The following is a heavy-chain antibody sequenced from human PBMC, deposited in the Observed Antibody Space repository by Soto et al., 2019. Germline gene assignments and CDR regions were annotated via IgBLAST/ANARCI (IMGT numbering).Heavy chain of an antibody. CDR3: ATWGSGSSAFDY. CDR1: GYSFTNYA. Sequence: GASVKVSCKASGYSFTNYAMHWVRQAPGQRLEWMGWINAGNGDTKYSQKFQGRVTITRDTSASTAYMELSSLRSEDTAVYYCATWGSGSSAFDYWGQGTLVTVS. D-gene: IGHD3-16*01. CDR2: INAGNGDT. J-gene: IGHJ4*02. V-gene: IGHV1-3*01.